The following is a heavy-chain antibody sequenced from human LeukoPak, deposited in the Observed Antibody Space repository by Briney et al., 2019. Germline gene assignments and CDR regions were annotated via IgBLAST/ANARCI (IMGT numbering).Heavy chain of an antibody. J-gene: IGHJ4*02. V-gene: IGHV3-7*01. Sequence: PGGSLRLSCAASGFTFSSNYMSWVRQAPGKGVEWVAIIKQDGSEKYYVDSVKGGFTISRENAKNSLYLQMNSLRGEDTAVYYCALRRNFCFDYWGQGTLVTVSS. CDR1: GFTFSSNY. CDR2: IKQDGSEK. CDR3: ALRRNFCFDY. D-gene: IGHD3-3*01.